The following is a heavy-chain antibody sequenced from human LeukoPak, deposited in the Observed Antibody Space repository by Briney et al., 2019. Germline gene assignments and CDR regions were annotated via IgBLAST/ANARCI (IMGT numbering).Heavy chain of an antibody. D-gene: IGHD3-9*01. Sequence: SETLSLTCNVSGGSISGYYWSWIRQPAGKGLEWMGRIFSSGRNNYNPSLKSRLMVAVDPSKNQFSLRLSSVTAADTAVYYCAREGGDFDAGGHPPTPYYFDLWGQGTLVTVSS. CDR1: GGSISGYY. V-gene: IGHV4-4*07. CDR2: IFSSGRN. CDR3: AREGGDFDAGGHPPTPYYFDL. J-gene: IGHJ4*02.